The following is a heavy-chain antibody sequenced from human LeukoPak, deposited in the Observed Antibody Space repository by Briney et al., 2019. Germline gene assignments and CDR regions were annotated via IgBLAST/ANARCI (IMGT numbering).Heavy chain of an antibody. CDR3: ARGYSSGLHFDY. Sequence: TGGSLRLSCAASGFTLSSYWMHWVRQVPGKGLVWVSRIKSDRSDTRYADSVKGRFTISRDNAKNTLYLQMNSLRAEDTAVYYCARGYSSGLHFDYWGQGTLVTVSS. V-gene: IGHV3-74*01. CDR2: IKSDRSDT. D-gene: IGHD6-19*01. J-gene: IGHJ4*02. CDR1: GFTLSSYW.